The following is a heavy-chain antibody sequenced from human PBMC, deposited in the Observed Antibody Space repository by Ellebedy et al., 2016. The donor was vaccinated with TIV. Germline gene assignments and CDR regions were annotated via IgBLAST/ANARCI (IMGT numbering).Heavy chain of an antibody. CDR1: GFSFSNFW. Sequence: PGGSLRLSCAAWGFSFSNFWMSWVRQAPGKGLEWVAHIKTDGSETYYVDSVKGRFTISRDNAKNSLYLQMNSLRAEDTAVYYCARDQAWLGGFDYWGQGTLVTVSS. D-gene: IGHD5-12*01. J-gene: IGHJ4*02. V-gene: IGHV3-7*01. CDR2: IKTDGSET. CDR3: ARDQAWLGGFDY.